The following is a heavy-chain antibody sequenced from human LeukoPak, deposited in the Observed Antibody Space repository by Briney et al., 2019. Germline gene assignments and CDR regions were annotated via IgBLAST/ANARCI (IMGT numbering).Heavy chain of an antibody. Sequence: GGSLRLSCAASGITFDDYTMHWVRQAPGKGLEWVSLISWDGGSTYYADSVKGRFTISRDNAKNSLYLQMNSLRAEDTAVYYCARDFKTLYYFDYWGQGTLVTVSS. V-gene: IGHV3-43*01. CDR2: ISWDGGST. CDR3: ARDFKTLYYFDY. J-gene: IGHJ4*02. CDR1: GITFDDYT.